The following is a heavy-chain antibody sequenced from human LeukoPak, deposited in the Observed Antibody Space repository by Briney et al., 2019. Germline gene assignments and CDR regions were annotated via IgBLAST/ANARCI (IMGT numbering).Heavy chain of an antibody. V-gene: IGHV3-7*01. CDR3: ARDGYCSGGSCYSGLVY. CDR1: GFTFSSYW. Sequence: GGSLRLPCAASGFTFSSYWMSWVRQAPGKGLEWVANIKQDGSEKYYVDSVKGRFTISRDNAKNSLYLQMNSLRAEDTAVYYCARDGYCSGGSCYSGLVYWGQGTLVTVSS. D-gene: IGHD2-15*01. CDR2: IKQDGSEK. J-gene: IGHJ4*02.